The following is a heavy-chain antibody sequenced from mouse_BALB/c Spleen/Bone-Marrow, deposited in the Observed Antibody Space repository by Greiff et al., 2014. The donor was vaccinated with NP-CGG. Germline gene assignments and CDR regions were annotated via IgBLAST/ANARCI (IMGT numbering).Heavy chain of an antibody. D-gene: IGHD2-4*01. CDR1: GFTFTDYY. CDR2: IRNKANGYTT. V-gene: IGHV7-3*02. Sequence: EVQRVESGGGLVQPGGSLRLSCVTSGFTFTDYYMSWVRQPPGKALEWLGFIRNKANGYTTEYSASVKGRFTISRDNSQSILYLQMNTLRAEDSATNYCARDRVITVYWYFDVWGAGTTVTVSS. CDR3: ARDRVITVYWYFDV. J-gene: IGHJ1*01.